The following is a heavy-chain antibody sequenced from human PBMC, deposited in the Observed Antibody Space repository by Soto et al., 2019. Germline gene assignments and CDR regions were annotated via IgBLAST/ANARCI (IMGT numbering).Heavy chain of an antibody. CDR3: ARLPGPLVAVLYIYPLDGREAMSDVDV. D-gene: IGHD6-19*01. CDR2: IKLDGSNK. V-gene: IGHV3-7*01. J-gene: IGHJ6*02. Sequence: GALRLSCAASGFTFSSYWMSWVRQAPGKGLEWVAIIKLDGSNKYYVDSVKGRFTISRDNSKNTLYLQMNSLRREDTAVYYCARLPGPLVAVLYIYPLDGREAMSDVDVWGQGTTVTVSS. CDR1: GFTFSSYW.